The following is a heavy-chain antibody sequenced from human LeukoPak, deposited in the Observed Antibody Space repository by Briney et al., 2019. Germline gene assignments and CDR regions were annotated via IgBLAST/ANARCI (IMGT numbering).Heavy chain of an antibody. D-gene: IGHD7-27*01. Sequence: SQTLSLTCAFSGDSVSSNSAAWNWIRQSPSRGLEWLGRTYYRSKWYNDYAVSVKSRITINPDTSKNQFSLQLNSVTPEDTAVYYCARAAKDWGRNWFDPWGQGTLVTVSS. CDR3: ARAAKDWGRNWFDP. J-gene: IGHJ5*02. V-gene: IGHV6-1*01. CDR1: GDSVSSNSAA. CDR2: TYYRSKWYN.